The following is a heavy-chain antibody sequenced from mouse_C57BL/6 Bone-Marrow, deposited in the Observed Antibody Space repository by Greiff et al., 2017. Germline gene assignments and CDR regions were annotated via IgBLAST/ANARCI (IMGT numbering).Heavy chain of an antibody. J-gene: IGHJ1*03. V-gene: IGHV1-81*01. Sequence: VMLVESGAELVRPGASVKLSCKASGYTFTSYGICWVKQRPGQGLEWIGAIYPRSGYTYYNEKFKGKDTLTADTSSSTAYMELRSLTSEDSAVYFGARRCLWYFDVWGTGTTVTVSS. CDR3: ARRCLWYFDV. CDR1: GYTFTSYG. D-gene: IGHD6-1*01. CDR2: IYPRSGYT.